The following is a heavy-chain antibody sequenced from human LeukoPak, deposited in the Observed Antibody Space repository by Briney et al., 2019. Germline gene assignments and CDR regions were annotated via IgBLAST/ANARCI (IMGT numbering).Heavy chain of an antibody. CDR3: VKGYCSDGTCYSPFDD. Sequence: GGSLRLSCSASGFTFSSYAMHWVRQAPGKGLEYVSAISRNGGSTYYADSVKGRFTISRDNSKNTQYLQMSSLRAEDTAVYYCVKGYCSDGTCYSPFDDWGQGTLVTVSS. CDR1: GFTFSSYA. CDR2: ISRNGGST. J-gene: IGHJ4*02. D-gene: IGHD2-15*01. V-gene: IGHV3-64D*06.